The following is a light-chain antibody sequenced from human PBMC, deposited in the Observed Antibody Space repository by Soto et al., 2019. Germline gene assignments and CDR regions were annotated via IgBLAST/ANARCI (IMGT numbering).Light chain of an antibody. CDR1: SSDVGGYDY. J-gene: IGLJ1*01. CDR2: EVS. Sequence: QSALTQPPSASGSPGQSVAISCTGTSSDVGGYDYVSWYQLHPGKAPKLMVFEVSNRPSGVSYRFSGSKSGNTASLTISGLQAEDEADYFCSSYSISTAYLFGTGTKV. V-gene: IGLV2-14*01. CDR3: SSYSISTAYL.